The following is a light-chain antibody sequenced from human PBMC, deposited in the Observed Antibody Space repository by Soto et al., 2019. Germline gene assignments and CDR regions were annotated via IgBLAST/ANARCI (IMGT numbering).Light chain of an antibody. CDR2: GAS. V-gene: IGKV3-20*01. Sequence: EIVLTQSPDTLSLFPGERATLSCRASQSVSSTYLAWYLQKLGQAPRLLIFGASSRATGIPDRFSGSGSGTDFTLTISRLEPEDFAVYYCQQYGSSRWTFGQGTKVEIK. CDR3: QQYGSSRWT. J-gene: IGKJ1*01. CDR1: QSVSSTY.